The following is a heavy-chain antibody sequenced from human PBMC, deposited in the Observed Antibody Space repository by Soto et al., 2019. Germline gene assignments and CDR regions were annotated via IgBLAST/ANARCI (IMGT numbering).Heavy chain of an antibody. J-gene: IGHJ6*02. CDR2: ISYDGSNK. Sequence: QVQLVESGGGVVQPGRSLRLSCAASGFTFSSYGMHWVRQAPGKGLEWVAVISYDGSNKYYADSVKGRFTISRDNSKNTLYLQMNSLRAEDTALYYCAKDLDSSTGMDVWGQGTTVTVSS. V-gene: IGHV3-30*18. CDR3: AKDLDSSTGMDV. D-gene: IGHD6-13*01. CDR1: GFTFSSYG.